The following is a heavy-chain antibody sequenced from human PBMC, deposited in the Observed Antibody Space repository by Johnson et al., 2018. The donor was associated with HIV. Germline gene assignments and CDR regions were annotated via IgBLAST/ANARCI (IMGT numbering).Heavy chain of an antibody. CDR1: GFSFRSHW. CDR2: IKQDGSAK. D-gene: IGHD2-21*01. CDR3: AKAYCPGCDAFDF. Sequence: EVQLVESGGGLVQPGGSLRLSCAASGFSFRSHWMSWVRQAPGQGLEWVANIKQDGSAKYYVDSVKGRFTISRDNAKNTLYLQMNSLRTEDSGVYYCAKAYCPGCDAFDFGGQGTMVTVSS. J-gene: IGHJ3*01. V-gene: IGHV3-7*03.